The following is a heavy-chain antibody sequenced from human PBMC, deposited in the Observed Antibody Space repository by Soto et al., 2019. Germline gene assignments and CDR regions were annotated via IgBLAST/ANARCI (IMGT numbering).Heavy chain of an antibody. CDR1: GGSISSYY. D-gene: IGHD5-18*01. CDR2: IYYSGST. Sequence: SETLSLTCTVSGGSISSYYWSWIRRPPGKGLEWIGYIYYSGSTNYNPSLKSRVTISVDTSKNQFSLKLSSVTAADTAVYYCARGEGYSRYYYYGMDVWGQGTTVTVSS. V-gene: IGHV4-59*01. CDR3: ARGEGYSRYYYYGMDV. J-gene: IGHJ6*02.